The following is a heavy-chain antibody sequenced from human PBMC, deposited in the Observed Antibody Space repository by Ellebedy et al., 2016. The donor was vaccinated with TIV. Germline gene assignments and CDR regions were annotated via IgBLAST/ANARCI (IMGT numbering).Heavy chain of an antibody. D-gene: IGHD3-10*01. CDR3: ARGAGITMVRGVFDY. J-gene: IGHJ4*02. CDR2: ISAYNGNT. CDR1: GYTFTSYG. Sequence: AASVKVSCKASGYTFTSYGISWVRQAPGQGLEWMGWISAYNGNTNYAQKLQGRVTMTTDTSTSTAYMELRSLRSDETAVYYCARGAGITMVRGVFDYWGQGTLVTVSS. V-gene: IGHV1-18*04.